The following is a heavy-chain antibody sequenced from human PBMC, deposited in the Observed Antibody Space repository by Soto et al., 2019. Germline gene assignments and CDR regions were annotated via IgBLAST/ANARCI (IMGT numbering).Heavy chain of an antibody. CDR2: ISSSSSYI. V-gene: IGHV3-21*01. CDR1: GFTFSSYS. D-gene: IGHD1-7*01. J-gene: IGHJ4*02. Sequence: GGSLRLSCAASGFTFSSYSMNWVRQAPGKGLEWVSSISSSSSYIYYADSVKGRFTISRDNAKNSLYLQMNSLRAEDTAVYYCARDLRTGTTNYFDYWGQGTLVTVSS. CDR3: ARDLRTGTTNYFDY.